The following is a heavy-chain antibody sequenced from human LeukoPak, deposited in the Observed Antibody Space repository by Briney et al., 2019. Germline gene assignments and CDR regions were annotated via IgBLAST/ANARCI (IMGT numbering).Heavy chain of an antibody. J-gene: IGHJ4*02. CDR3: AKGQNSGGYYLFDY. D-gene: IGHD1-26*01. V-gene: IGHV3-9*01. CDR1: GFTFDDYA. CDR2: ISWNSGSI. Sequence: GGSLRLSCAASGFTFDDYAMHWVRQAPGKGLEWVSGISWNSGSIGYTDSVKGRFTISRDNAKNSLYLQMNSLRAEDTALYYCAKGQNSGGYYLFDYWGQGTLVTVSS.